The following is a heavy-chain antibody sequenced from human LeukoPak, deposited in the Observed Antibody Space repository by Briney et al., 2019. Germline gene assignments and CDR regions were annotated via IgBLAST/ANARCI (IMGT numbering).Heavy chain of an antibody. V-gene: IGHV4-34*01. J-gene: IGHJ5*02. Sequence: PSETLSLTCAVYGGSFSGYYWSWIRQPPGKGLEWIGEINHSGSTNYNPSLKSRVTISADTSKSQFSLKLSSVTAADTAVYYCARVRRYFDWTYNWFDPWGQGTLVTVSS. CDR2: INHSGST. CDR1: GGSFSGYY. D-gene: IGHD3-9*01. CDR3: ARVRRYFDWTYNWFDP.